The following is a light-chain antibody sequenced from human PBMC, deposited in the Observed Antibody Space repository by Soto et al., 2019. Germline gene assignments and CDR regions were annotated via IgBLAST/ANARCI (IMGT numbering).Light chain of an antibody. J-gene: IGKJ1*01. CDR1: QTISSW. CDR3: QQYNTNGA. Sequence: DIQMTQSPSTLSGSVGDRVTITCRASQTISSWLAWYQQKPGKAPRLLIYKASSLESGVPSRFSGSGSGTEFTLTISSLQPDDFATYYCQQYNTNGAFGQGTKVDIK. CDR2: KAS. V-gene: IGKV1-5*03.